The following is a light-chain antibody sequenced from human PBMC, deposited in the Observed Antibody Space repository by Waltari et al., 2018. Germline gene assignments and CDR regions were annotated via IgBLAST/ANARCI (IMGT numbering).Light chain of an antibody. CDR3: QQRKSWPLT. Sequence: EIVLTQSPATLSLSPGQRATLSCWASQSVDYYLAWYQQKPGQAPRLLILYASNRATGIPDRFSGGGSGTDFTLTISSLEPEDFAVYFCQQRKSWPLTFGGGTKVEIK. CDR2: YAS. CDR1: QSVDYY. V-gene: IGKV3-11*01. J-gene: IGKJ4*01.